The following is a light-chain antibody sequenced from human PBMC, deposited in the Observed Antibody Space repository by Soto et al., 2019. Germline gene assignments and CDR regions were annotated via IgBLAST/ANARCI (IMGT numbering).Light chain of an antibody. J-gene: IGKJ1*01. V-gene: IGKV2-28*01. CDR2: LGS. Sequence: DIVVTQARLSLPVIPEDPASSSCRSSQRLLHRNGYIYLDGYLQKQGTSPQLMIYLGSKRASGLTDRFSGSGSGTDFTLKISRVEAEDVGVYYCMQALQTRTFDQGTKVDI. CDR3: MQALQTRT. CDR1: QRLLHRNGYIY.